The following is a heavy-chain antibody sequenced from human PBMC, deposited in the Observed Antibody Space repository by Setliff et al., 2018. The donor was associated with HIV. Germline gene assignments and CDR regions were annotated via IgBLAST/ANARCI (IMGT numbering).Heavy chain of an antibody. V-gene: IGHV3-21*04. D-gene: IGHD3-22*01. Sequence: GGSLRLSCAASGFTFSSYAMNWVRQAPGKGLEWVASISASSAYLQYGDSVKGRFTISRDNAKNSLYLQMNSLRAEDTALYYCAPGVDSSGYNWFDPWGQGTLVTVSS. CDR3: APGVDSSGYNWFDP. CDR2: ISASSAYL. CDR1: GFTFSSYA. J-gene: IGHJ5*02.